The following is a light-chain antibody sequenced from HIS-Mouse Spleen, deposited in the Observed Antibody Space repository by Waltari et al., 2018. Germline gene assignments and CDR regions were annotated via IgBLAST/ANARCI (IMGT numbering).Light chain of an antibody. Sequence: SYVLTQPPSVSVAPGKTARITCGGNNIGSKSVHWYQQKPGQAPLLVVYDDSDRPSGIPERFSGSNSENTATLTISRVEAGDEAYYYCQVWDSSSDHPVFGGGTKLTVL. CDR2: DDS. J-gene: IGLJ2*01. CDR1: NIGSKS. V-gene: IGLV3-21*03. CDR3: QVWDSSSDHPV.